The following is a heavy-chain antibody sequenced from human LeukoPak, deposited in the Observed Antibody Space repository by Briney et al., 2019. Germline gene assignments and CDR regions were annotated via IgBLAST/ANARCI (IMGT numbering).Heavy chain of an antibody. V-gene: IGHV1-46*01. CDR2: INPSGGST. CDR3: ARVTGYMREDYFDY. CDR1: GYTFTSYG. J-gene: IGHJ4*02. D-gene: IGHD6-13*01. Sequence: ASVKVSCMASGYTFTSYGISWVRQAPGQGLEWMGIINPSGGSTSYAQKFQGRVTMTRDMSTSTVYMELSSLRSEDTAVYYCARVTGYMREDYFDYWGQGTLVTVSS.